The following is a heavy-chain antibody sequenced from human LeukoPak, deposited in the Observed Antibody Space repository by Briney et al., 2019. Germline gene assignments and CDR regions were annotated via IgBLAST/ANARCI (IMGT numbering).Heavy chain of an antibody. CDR2: ISSSSSTI. V-gene: IGHV3-48*01. Sequence: PGGSLRLSCAASGFTFDSYWMSWVRQAPGKGLEWVSYISSSSSTIYYADSVKGRFTISRDNAKNSLYLQMNSLRAEDTAVYYCASSGSYRTNWFDPWGQGTLVTVSS. J-gene: IGHJ5*02. D-gene: IGHD1-26*01. CDR3: ASSGSYRTNWFDP. CDR1: GFTFDSYW.